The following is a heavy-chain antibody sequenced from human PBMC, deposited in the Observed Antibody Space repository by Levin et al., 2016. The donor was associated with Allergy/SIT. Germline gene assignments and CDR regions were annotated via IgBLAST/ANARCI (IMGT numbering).Heavy chain of an antibody. CDR3: ARASYYDILTGYYNFDY. D-gene: IGHD3-9*01. CDR2: ISSSSSTI. J-gene: IGHJ4*02. CDR1: GFTFSSYS. Sequence: GESLKISCAASGFTFSSYSMNWVRQAPGKGLEWVSYISSSSSTIYYADSVKGRFTISRDNAKNTLYLQMNSLRAEDTAVYYCARASYYDILTGYYNFDYWGQGTLVTVS. V-gene: IGHV3-48*04.